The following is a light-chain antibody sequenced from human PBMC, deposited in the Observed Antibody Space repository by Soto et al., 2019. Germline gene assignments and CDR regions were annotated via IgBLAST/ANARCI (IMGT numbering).Light chain of an antibody. J-gene: IGKJ2*01. Sequence: DVQRTECPSTLSATVGDRVTITCRASQTISSWLAWYQQKPGKAPNLLIYKASSLQSGIPSRFSGSGSGTEFTLTISSLQPDDFATYYCQQYNSYPYTFGQGTKLEI. CDR3: QQYNSYPYT. V-gene: IGKV1-5*03. CDR1: QTISSW. CDR2: KAS.